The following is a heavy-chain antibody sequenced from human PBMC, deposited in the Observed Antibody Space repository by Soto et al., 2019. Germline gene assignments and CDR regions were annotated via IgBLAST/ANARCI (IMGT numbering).Heavy chain of an antibody. V-gene: IGHV1-69*12. CDR3: ARGPAAAIPGAYYYYGMDV. CDR2: FIPIFGTA. J-gene: IGHJ6*02. D-gene: IGHD2-2*01. CDR1: GGTFSSYA. Sequence: QVQLVQSGAEVKKPGSSVKVSCKASGGTFSSYAISWVRQAPGHGLEWMGGFIPIFGTANYAQKFQGRVTVTADESTSTAYMELSSLRSEDTAVYYCARGPAAAIPGAYYYYGMDVWGQGTTVTVSS.